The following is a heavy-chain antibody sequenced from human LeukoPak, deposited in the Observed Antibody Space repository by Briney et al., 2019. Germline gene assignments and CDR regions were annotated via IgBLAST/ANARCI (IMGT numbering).Heavy chain of an antibody. CDR1: GFTFTTSG. V-gene: IGHV3-30*18. CDR3: AKVRWDNSGWYYLDS. J-gene: IGHJ4*02. Sequence: GGSLRLSCAASGFTFTTSGMHWVRQAPGKGLEWMALISSDGNSKDYADSVKGRFTISRDNSKSTLYLQMNSLRTEDTAVYYCAKVRWDNSGWYYLDSWGQGTLVTVSS. D-gene: IGHD6-19*01. CDR2: ISSDGNSK.